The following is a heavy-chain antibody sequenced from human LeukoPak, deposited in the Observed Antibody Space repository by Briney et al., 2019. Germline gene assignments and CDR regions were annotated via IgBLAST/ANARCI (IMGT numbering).Heavy chain of an antibody. CDR3: AREHPRGEVNDFDY. CDR2: IYTSGST. Sequence: SETLSLTCTVSGGSISSGFYYWSWIRQPAGKGLEWIGRIYTSGSTNYNPSLKSRISISVDTSKNQFSLKLTSVTAADTAVYYCAREHPRGEVNDFDYWGQGTLVTVSS. CDR1: GGSISSGFYY. V-gene: IGHV4-61*02. J-gene: IGHJ4*02. D-gene: IGHD3-16*01.